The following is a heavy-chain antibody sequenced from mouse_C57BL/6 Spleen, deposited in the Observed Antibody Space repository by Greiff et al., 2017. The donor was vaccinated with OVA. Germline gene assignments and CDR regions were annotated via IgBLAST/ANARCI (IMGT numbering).Heavy chain of an antibody. J-gene: IGHJ2*01. Sequence: QVQLKQPGAELVRPGSSVKLSCKASGYTFTSYWMDWVKQRPGQGLEWIGNIYPSDSETHYNQKFKDKATLTVDKSSSTAYMQLSSLTSEDSAVYYCARESSGFDYWGQGTTLTVSS. CDR3: ARESSGFDY. CDR2: IYPSDSET. CDR1: GYTFTSYW. V-gene: IGHV1-61*01. D-gene: IGHD1-3*01.